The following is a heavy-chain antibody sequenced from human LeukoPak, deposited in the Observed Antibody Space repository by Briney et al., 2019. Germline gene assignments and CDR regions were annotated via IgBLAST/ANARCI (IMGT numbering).Heavy chain of an antibody. CDR2: INHSGST. CDR1: GGSFSGYY. Sequence: KPSETLSLTCAVDGGSFSGYYWSWIRQPPGKGLEWIGEINHSGSTNYNPSLKSRVTISVDTSKNQFSLKLSSVTAADTAVYYCAREGGTITMIVVVIPDYFDYWGQGTLVTVSS. J-gene: IGHJ4*02. D-gene: IGHD3-22*01. CDR3: AREGGTITMIVVVIPDYFDY. V-gene: IGHV4-34*01.